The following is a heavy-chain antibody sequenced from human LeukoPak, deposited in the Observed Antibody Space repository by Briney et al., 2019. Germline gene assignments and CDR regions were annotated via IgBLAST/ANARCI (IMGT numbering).Heavy chain of an antibody. CDR1: GFTFSSYG. D-gene: IGHD6-19*01. V-gene: IGHV3-23*01. J-gene: IGHJ5*02. CDR2: ISGSGGST. CDR3: AKDYRWLVYL. Sequence: GGSLRLSCAAAGFTFSSYGMSWVRQAPGKGLEWVSAISGSGGSTYYADSVKGRFTISRDNSKNTLYLQMDSLRAEDTAVYYCAKDYRWLVYLWGQGTLVTVSS.